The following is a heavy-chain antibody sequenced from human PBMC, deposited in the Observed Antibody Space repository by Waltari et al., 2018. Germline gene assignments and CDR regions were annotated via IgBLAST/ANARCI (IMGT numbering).Heavy chain of an antibody. CDR1: GFTFGDYA. J-gene: IGHJ5*02. Sequence: EVQLVESGGGLVQPGRSLRLSCTASGFTFGDYAMSWFRQAPGKGLEWVGFMRSKADGGTTEYAGSVKGRFTISRDDSKSIDYLQLNSLKTEDTAVYYCTSNDFWSGYYTNWFDPWGQGTLVTVSS. CDR3: TSNDFWSGYYTNWFDP. D-gene: IGHD3-3*01. V-gene: IGHV3-49*03. CDR2: MRSKADGGTT.